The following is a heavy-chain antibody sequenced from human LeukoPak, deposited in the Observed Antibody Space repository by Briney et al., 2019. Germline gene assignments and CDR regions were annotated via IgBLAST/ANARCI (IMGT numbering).Heavy chain of an antibody. J-gene: IGHJ3*02. CDR3: ARTTVGATIDAFDI. Sequence: SGPTLVNPTQTLTLTCTFSGFALSPTGMRVNWIRQPPGKALEWLARIDWDDTKVYNSSLRTRLTISKDTSKNQAVLTMTNVESVDTATYYCARTTVGATIDAFDIWGQGTMVTVSS. CDR1: GFALSPTGMR. V-gene: IGHV2-70*04. D-gene: IGHD1-26*01. CDR2: IDWDDTK.